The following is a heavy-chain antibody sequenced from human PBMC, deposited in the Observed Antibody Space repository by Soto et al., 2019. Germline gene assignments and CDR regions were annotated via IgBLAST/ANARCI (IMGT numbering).Heavy chain of an antibody. V-gene: IGHV1-2*04. CDR1: GYTFTGYY. J-gene: IGHJ6*02. Sequence: ASVKVSCKASGYTFTGYYMHWVRQAPRQGLEWMGWINPNSGGTNYAQKFQGWVTMTRDTSISTAYMELSRLRSDDTAVYYCASSQRYCSGGSCYSGYYGMDVWGQGTTVTV. CDR2: INPNSGGT. CDR3: ASSQRYCSGGSCYSGYYGMDV. D-gene: IGHD2-15*01.